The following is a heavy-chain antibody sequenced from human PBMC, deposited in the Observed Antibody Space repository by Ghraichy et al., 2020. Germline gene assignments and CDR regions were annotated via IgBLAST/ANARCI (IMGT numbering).Heavy chain of an antibody. J-gene: IGHJ4*02. CDR3: ARDKDDDYGGSTEDY. Sequence: GGSLRLSCAASGFTFSTYWMHWVRQAPGKGLVWVSRINIDGSNTRYADSVKGRFTISRDNAKNTLYLQMNSLRAEDTAVYYCARDKDDDYGGSTEDYWGQGTLVTVSS. CDR2: INIDGSNT. V-gene: IGHV3-74*01. CDR1: GFTFSTYW. D-gene: IGHD4-23*01.